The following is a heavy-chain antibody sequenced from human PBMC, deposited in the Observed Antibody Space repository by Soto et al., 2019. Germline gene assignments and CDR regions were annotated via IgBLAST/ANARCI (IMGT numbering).Heavy chain of an antibody. CDR3: ARDLWGYCGTDCYPLDV. V-gene: IGHV4-59*01. CDR1: GGSISGYG. Sequence: SETLSRPCTVSGGSISGYGWSWIRQPPGKGLEWIGYMYNTGSTVYNPPFKSRVTISVDTSKNQFSLKLNSVTAADTAVYYCARDLWGYCGTDCYPLDVWGQGTTVT. CDR2: MYNTGST. D-gene: IGHD2-21*02. J-gene: IGHJ6*02.